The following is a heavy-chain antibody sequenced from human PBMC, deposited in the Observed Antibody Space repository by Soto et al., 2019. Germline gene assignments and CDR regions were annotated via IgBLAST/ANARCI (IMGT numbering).Heavy chain of an antibody. V-gene: IGHV4-59*01. CDR1: GGSISSYY. Sequence: SETLSLTCTVSGGSISSYYWSWIRQPPGKGLEWIGYIHYSGSTNYNPSLKSRVTISVDTSKNQFSLKLSSVTAADTAVYYCARAISGPAFDYWGQGTLVTVSS. CDR2: IHYSGST. J-gene: IGHJ4*02. D-gene: IGHD6-19*01. CDR3: ARAISGPAFDY.